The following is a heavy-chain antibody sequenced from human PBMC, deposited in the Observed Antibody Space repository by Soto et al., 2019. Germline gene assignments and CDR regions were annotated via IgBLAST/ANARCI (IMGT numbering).Heavy chain of an antibody. CDR3: ARHGAAPAAKNWFDP. CDR1: VYSFTSYW. J-gene: IGHJ5*02. V-gene: IGHV5-10-1*01. CDR2: IDPSDSYT. D-gene: IGHD2-2*01. Sequence: PGESLKIACKGSVYSFTSYWISWVRQMPGKGLEWMGRIDPSDSYTNYSPSFQGHVTISADKSISTAYLQWSSLKASDTAMYYCARHGAAPAAKNWFDPWGQGTLVTVSS.